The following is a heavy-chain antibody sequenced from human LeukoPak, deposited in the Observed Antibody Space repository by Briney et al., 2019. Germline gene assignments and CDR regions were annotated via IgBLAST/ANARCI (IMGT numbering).Heavy chain of an antibody. CDR2: IKQDGSET. CDR1: GFTFSYYW. Sequence: GGSLRLSCATSGFTFSYYWMTWVRQAPGKGLEWVANIKQDGSETYYVDSVWGRFTISRDNAKNSLYLQMSSLRAEDTALYYCARVDFWTGGNYWGQGTLVTVSS. D-gene: IGHD3/OR15-3a*01. V-gene: IGHV3-7*01. J-gene: IGHJ4*02. CDR3: ARVDFWTGGNY.